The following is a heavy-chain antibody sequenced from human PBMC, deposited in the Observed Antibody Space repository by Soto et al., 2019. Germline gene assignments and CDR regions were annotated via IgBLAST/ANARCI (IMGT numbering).Heavy chain of an antibody. D-gene: IGHD3-16*01. J-gene: IGHJ4*02. Sequence: QLQLQESGPGLVKPSETLSLTCTVSGGSISSSSYYWGWMRQPPGKGLEWVGSIYYSGSTYYNPSLNSRLTISVDTSKNQSALKLSSVTAADTAVYYCARTYYDYIWGSLPRGTFDYWGQGTLVTVSS. V-gene: IGHV4-39*01. CDR1: GGSISSSSYY. CDR2: IYYSGST. CDR3: ARTYYDYIWGSLPRGTFDY.